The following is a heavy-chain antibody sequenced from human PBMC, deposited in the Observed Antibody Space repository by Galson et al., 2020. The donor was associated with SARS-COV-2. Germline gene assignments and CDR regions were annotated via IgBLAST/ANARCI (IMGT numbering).Heavy chain of an antibody. D-gene: IGHD1-1*01. CDR3: ARHRNAEYFQQ. V-gene: IGHV4-39*01. CDR1: GDSISSRTYY. CDR2: IYYIGIT. J-gene: IGHJ1*01. Sequence: SETLSLTCTVSGDSISSRTYYWGWIRQPPGKGPEWIGSIYYIGITYYNPSLKSRVTMSVDTSKNQFSLKLTSVTAADTAVYYCARHRNAEYFQQWGQGTLVTVSA.